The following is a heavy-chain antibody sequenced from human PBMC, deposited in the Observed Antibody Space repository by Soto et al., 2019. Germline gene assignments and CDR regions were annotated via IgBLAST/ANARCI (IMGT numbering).Heavy chain of an antibody. CDR1: GYVFTNYG. Sequence: HVQLVQSEAEVKKPGASVKVSCKPSGYVFTNYGLSWVRQAPGQGLEWMAWISPYDGNTHYAQNLQGRVTVTTDTSTSTAYMELWGVRSDDTAVYFCARDDRSAAAGTTFYFDYWGQGTLVIVSS. CDR2: ISPYDGNT. D-gene: IGHD6-13*01. J-gene: IGHJ4*02. CDR3: ARDDRSAAAGTTFYFDY. V-gene: IGHV1-18*01.